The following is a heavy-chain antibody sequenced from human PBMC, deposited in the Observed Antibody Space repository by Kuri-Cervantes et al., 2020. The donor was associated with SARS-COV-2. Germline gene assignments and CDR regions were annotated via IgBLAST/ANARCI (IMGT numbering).Heavy chain of an antibody. Sequence: GGSLRLSCAASGFTFSSYAMHWVRQAPGKGLEWVAVISYDGSNKYYADSVKGRFTISRDNSKNTLYLQMNSLRAEDTAVYYCARVSWMQLWHRYFDNWGQGTLVTVSS. J-gene: IGHJ4*02. D-gene: IGHD5-18*01. V-gene: IGHV3-30-3*01. CDR2: ISYDGSNK. CDR1: GFTFSSYA. CDR3: ARVSWMQLWHRYFDN.